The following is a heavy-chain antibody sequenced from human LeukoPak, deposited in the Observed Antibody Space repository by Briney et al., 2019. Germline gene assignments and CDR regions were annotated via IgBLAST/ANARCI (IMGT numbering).Heavy chain of an antibody. CDR3: ARVIGYSYGYYYYYYMDV. CDR1: GGSISSSSYY. CDR2: IYYSGST. Sequence: SETLSLTCTVSGGSISSSSYYWGWIRQPPGTGLEWIGSIYYSGSTYYNPSLKSRVTISVDTSKNQFFLKLSSVTAADTGVYYCARVIGYSYGYYYYYYMDVWGKGTTVTISS. D-gene: IGHD5-18*01. V-gene: IGHV4-39*07. J-gene: IGHJ6*03.